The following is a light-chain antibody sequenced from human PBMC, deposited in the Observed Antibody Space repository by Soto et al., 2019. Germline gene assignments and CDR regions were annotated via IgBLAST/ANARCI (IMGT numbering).Light chain of an antibody. V-gene: IGKV1-5*01. J-gene: IGKJ2*01. CDR3: QQYYMYSYT. CDR2: HAS. CDR1: QSISTY. Sequence: DIQMTQPSTLSASVGDRVTLHCRASQSISTYLAWYQQKPGKAPKVLIYHASNLESGVPSRFSGGGSGTEFTLTISSLQPDDFAIYYCQQYYMYSYTFGQGTKLDIK.